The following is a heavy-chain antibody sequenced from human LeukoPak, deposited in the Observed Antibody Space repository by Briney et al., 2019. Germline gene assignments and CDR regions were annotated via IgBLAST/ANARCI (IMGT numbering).Heavy chain of an antibody. Sequence: SVKVSCKASGGTFSSYAISWVRQAPGQGLEWMGRIIPILGIANYALKFQGRVTITADKSTSTAYMELSSLRSEDTAVYYCARGLQWLVPVYFDYWGQGTLVTVSS. CDR3: ARGLQWLVPVYFDY. CDR1: GGTFSSYA. D-gene: IGHD6-19*01. J-gene: IGHJ4*02. V-gene: IGHV1-69*04. CDR2: IIPILGIA.